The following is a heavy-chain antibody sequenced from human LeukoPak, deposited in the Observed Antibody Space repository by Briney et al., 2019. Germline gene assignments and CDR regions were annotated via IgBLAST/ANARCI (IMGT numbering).Heavy chain of an antibody. V-gene: IGHV3-30*01. Sequence: DSVKGRFTISRDNSKNTLYLQMTSLRPEDTAVYYCARDFAGHCSSSNCYADYWGQGTLVTVSS. CDR3: ARDFAGHCSSSNCYADY. D-gene: IGHD2-2*01. J-gene: IGHJ4*02.